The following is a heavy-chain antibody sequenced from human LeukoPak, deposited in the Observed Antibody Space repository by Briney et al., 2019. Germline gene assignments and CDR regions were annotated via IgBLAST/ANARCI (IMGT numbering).Heavy chain of an antibody. CDR1: GYTLTDYY. CDR3: ARSNIATRRGVNWFDP. D-gene: IGHD6-6*01. CDR2: IGPNSGGI. Sequence: GASVTVSFKASGYTLTDYYMHWVRQAPGQGLEWMGWIGPNSGGINYAQNFQGRVTMTRDTSVSTAYMELSSLRSDDTAVYYCARSNIATRRGVNWFDPLGQGTLVTVS. V-gene: IGHV1-2*02. J-gene: IGHJ5*02.